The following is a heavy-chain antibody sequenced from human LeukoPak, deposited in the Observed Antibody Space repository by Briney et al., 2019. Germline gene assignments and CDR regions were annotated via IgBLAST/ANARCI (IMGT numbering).Heavy chain of an antibody. Sequence: GGSLRLSCAASGFTFSSSAMSWVRQAPGKGLEWVSSISGSGSGGSTYYADSVKGRFTISRDNSKNTLYLQMNSLRAEDTAVYSCARDSLYYFDYWGQGTLVTVSS. V-gene: IGHV3-23*01. CDR2: ISGSGSGGST. J-gene: IGHJ4*02. CDR1: GFTFSSSA. D-gene: IGHD3-16*02. CDR3: ARDSLYYFDY.